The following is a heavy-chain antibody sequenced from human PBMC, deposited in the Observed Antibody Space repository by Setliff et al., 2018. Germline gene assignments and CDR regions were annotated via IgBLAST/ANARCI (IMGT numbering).Heavy chain of an antibody. CDR3: ARQFSGDPFDY. J-gene: IGHJ4*02. Sequence: ASVKVSCKASGYTFSDYYMHWIRQAPGQGPEWMGCINPNTGGTRFAQKFQFGVTMTADKAITTAYMELTRLTSDDTAMYYCARQFSGDPFDYWGQGTLVTVSS. D-gene: IGHD7-27*01. CDR2: INPNTGGT. V-gene: IGHV1-2*02. CDR1: GYTFSDYY.